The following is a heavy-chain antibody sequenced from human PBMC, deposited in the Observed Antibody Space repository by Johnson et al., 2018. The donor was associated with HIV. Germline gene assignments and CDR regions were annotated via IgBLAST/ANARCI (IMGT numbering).Heavy chain of an antibody. Sequence: VQLVESGGGLVKPGGSLRLSCAASGFTFSNAWMTWVRQAPGKGLEWVGRIKSKTDGGTTDYVAPGKGRFTISRYDSKNTLYLEMNSLKTEDTAVYYCTTVLAGTNSFGIWGQGTMVTVSS. J-gene: IGHJ3*02. CDR1: GFTFSNAW. V-gene: IGHV3-15*01. CDR2: IKSKTDGGTT. CDR3: TTVLAGTNSFGI. D-gene: IGHD6-19*01.